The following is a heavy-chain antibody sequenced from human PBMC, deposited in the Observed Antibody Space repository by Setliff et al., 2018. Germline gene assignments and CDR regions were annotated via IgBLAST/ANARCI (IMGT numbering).Heavy chain of an antibody. CDR1: GGSISGYY. D-gene: IGHD6-13*01. CDR3: ARDTPHDPVSSNWYRNWFDP. J-gene: IGHJ5*02. V-gene: IGHV4-4*08. CDR2: IYNNGRT. Sequence: SETLSLTCSVSGGSISGYYWSWLRQPPGKGLEWIGYIYNNGRTNYHPALKRRVSISLDTSKNQFSLNLNSVTAADTAVYFCARDTPHDPVSSNWYRNWFDPWGQGILVTVSS.